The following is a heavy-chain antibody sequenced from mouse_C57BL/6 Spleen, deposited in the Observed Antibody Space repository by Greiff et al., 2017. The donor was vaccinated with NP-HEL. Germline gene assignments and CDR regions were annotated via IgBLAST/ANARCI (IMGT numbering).Heavy chain of an antibody. Sequence: EVHLVESGGDLVKPGGSLKLSCAASGFTFSSYGMSWVRQTPDKRLEWVATISSGGSYTYYPDSVKGRFTISRDNANNTLYLQMSSLKSEDTAMYYCARQGRLLPSWFAYWGQGTLVTVSA. D-gene: IGHD2-3*01. V-gene: IGHV5-6*01. CDR2: ISSGGSYT. CDR3: ARQGRLLPSWFAY. CDR1: GFTFSSYG. J-gene: IGHJ3*01.